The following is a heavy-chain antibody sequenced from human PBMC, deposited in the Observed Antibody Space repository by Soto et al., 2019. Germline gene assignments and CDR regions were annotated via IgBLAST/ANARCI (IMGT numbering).Heavy chain of an antibody. CDR3: AREAYGDCYFDY. J-gene: IGHJ4*02. D-gene: IGHD4-17*01. CDR2: ISSSGSTI. V-gene: IGHV3-48*02. CDR1: GFTFSSYS. Sequence: EVQLVESGGGLVQPGGSLRLSCAASGFTFSSYSMNWVRQAPGKGLEWVSYISSSGSTIYYADSVKGRFTISRSNAKNSLYLQMNSLRDEDTAVYYCAREAYGDCYFDYWGQRTLVTVSS.